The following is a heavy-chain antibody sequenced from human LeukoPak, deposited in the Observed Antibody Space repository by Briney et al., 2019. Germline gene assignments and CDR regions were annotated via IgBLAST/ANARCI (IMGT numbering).Heavy chain of an antibody. CDR1: GFTFSNAW. Sequence: GGSLRLSCAASGFTFSNAWMSWVRQAPGKGLEYVSSININGGRTYYADSVKGRFTISRDNSMNMVYLQMSSLRAEDTAVYYCVKDKWIDHWGQGTLVTVSS. J-gene: IGHJ4*02. CDR2: ININGGRT. V-gene: IGHV3-64D*09. D-gene: IGHD2-8*01. CDR3: VKDKWIDH.